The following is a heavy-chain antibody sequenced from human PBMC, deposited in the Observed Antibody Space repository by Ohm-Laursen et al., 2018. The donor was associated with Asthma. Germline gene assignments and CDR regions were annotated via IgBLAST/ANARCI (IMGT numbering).Heavy chain of an antibody. Sequence: SLRLSCAASGFSLSTYGMHWVRQAPGKGLEWLAGVSIDGSKEFYVDSVMGRFTVSRDNAKNTMYLQMNSLRGEDTAVYFCTKETLPKSAPYATYFDLWGPGTLVSVSS. V-gene: IGHV3-30*18. CDR1: GFSLSTYG. CDR2: VSIDGSKE. CDR3: TKETLPKSAPYATYFDL. J-gene: IGHJ4*02. D-gene: IGHD5-12*01.